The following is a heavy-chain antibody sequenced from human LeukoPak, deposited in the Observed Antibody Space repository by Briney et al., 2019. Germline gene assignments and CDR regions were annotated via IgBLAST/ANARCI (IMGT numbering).Heavy chain of an antibody. Sequence: SETLSLTCAVYGGSFSGYYWSWIRQPPGKGLEWIGEINHSGSTNYNPSLKSRVTISVDTSKNQFSLKLSSVTAADTAVYYCARGRRATPNDAFDIWGQGTMVTVSS. V-gene: IGHV4-34*01. CDR2: INHSGST. D-gene: IGHD3-10*01. CDR1: GGSFSGYY. J-gene: IGHJ3*02. CDR3: ARGRRATPNDAFDI.